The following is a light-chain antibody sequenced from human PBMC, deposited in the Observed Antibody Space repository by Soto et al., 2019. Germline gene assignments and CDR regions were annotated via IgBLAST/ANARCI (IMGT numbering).Light chain of an antibody. CDR3: QQSDSMPRT. CDR1: QSINDH. Sequence: DIQMTQSPSSLSASVGDRVTITCRASQSINDHLNWYQQKPGKAPKLLVFAASSLQSGVPARFSGSGSGTDFTLTISSLQPDDFATYYCQQSDSMPRTFGQGTKVEIK. CDR2: AAS. J-gene: IGKJ1*01. V-gene: IGKV1-39*01.